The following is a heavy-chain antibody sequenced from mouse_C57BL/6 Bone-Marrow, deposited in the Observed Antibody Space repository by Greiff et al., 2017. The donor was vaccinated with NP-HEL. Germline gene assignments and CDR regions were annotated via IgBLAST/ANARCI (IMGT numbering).Heavy chain of an antibody. D-gene: IGHD4-1*01. J-gene: IGHJ3*01. Sequence: QVQLKESGAELARPGASVKLSCKASGYTFTSYGISWVKQRTGQGLEWIGEIYPRSGNTYYNEKFKGKATLTADKSSSTAYMELRSLTSEDSAVYVCARGGTGALAWFAYWGQGTLVTVSA. CDR1: GYTFTSYG. CDR2: IYPRSGNT. CDR3: ARGGTGALAWFAY. V-gene: IGHV1-81*01.